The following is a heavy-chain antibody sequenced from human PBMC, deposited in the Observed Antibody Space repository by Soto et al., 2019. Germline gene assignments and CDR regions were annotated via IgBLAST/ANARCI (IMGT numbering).Heavy chain of an antibody. J-gene: IGHJ4*02. CDR2: IYYSGST. D-gene: IGHD1-26*01. CDR3: ARLRGLGSIVVRVFDS. CDR1: GGSISSSSYY. Sequence: SETLSLTCTVSGGSISSSSYYWGWIRQPPGKGLEWIGSIYYSGSTYYNPSLKSRVTISVDTSKNQFSLKLSSVTAADTAVYYCARLRGLGSIVVRVFDSWGQGTQVTVSS. V-gene: IGHV4-39*01.